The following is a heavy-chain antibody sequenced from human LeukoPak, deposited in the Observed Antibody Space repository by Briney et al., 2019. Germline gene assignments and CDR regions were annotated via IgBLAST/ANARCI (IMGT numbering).Heavy chain of an antibody. V-gene: IGHV4-39*07. CDR2: IYYSGST. Sequence: PSETLSLTCTVSGGSISSSSYYWGWIRQPPGKGLEWIGSIYYSGSTYYNPSLKSRVTISVDTSKNQFSLKLSSVTAADTAVYYCARDQYCSGGSCSGFDYWGQGTLVTVSS. CDR1: GGSISSSSYY. CDR3: ARDQYCSGGSCSGFDY. J-gene: IGHJ4*02. D-gene: IGHD2-15*01.